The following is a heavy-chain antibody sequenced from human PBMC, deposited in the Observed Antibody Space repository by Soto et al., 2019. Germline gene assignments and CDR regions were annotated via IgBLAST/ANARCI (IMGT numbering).Heavy chain of an antibody. CDR1: GGSISSSNW. Sequence: SETLSLTCAVSGGSISSSNWWSWVRQPPGKGLEWIGEIYHSGSTNYNPSLKSRVTISVDKSKNQFSLKLSSVTAADTAVYYCARELDSIAAAGTAGLNNYYYGMDVWGQGTTVTVSS. V-gene: IGHV4-4*02. CDR3: ARELDSIAAAGTAGLNNYYYGMDV. J-gene: IGHJ6*02. CDR2: IYHSGST. D-gene: IGHD6-13*01.